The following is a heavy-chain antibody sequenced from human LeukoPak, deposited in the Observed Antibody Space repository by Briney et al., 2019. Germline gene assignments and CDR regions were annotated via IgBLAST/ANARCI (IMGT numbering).Heavy chain of an antibody. V-gene: IGHV3-23*01. J-gene: IGHJ4*02. CDR1: VFTFSSYG. CDR3: AKSAPYYFDY. Sequence: GGSLRLSCAASVFTFSSYGMSWVRQAPGKGLEWVSSISGSGVGTYYADSVKGRFTISRDNSKNTLYLQMNSLRAEDTAVYYCAKSAPYYFDYWGQGTLVTVSS. CDR2: ISGSGVGT.